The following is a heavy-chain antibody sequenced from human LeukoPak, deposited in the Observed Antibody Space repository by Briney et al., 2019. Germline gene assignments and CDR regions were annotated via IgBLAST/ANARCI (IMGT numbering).Heavy chain of an antibody. CDR1: GFTFSGSA. CDR3: PRATAMDPA. Sequence: GGSLRLSCAASGFTFSGSAMHWVRQASGKGLEWVGRIRSKANSYATAYAASVKGRFTISRDDSKNTAYLQMNSLKTEDTAVYYCPRATAMDPAWGQGTLVTVSS. D-gene: IGHD5-18*01. CDR2: IRSKANSYAT. V-gene: IGHV3-73*01. J-gene: IGHJ4*02.